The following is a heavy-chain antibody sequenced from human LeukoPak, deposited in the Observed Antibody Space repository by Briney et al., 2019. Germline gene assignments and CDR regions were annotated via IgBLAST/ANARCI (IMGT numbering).Heavy chain of an antibody. D-gene: IGHD1-7*01. Sequence: HRASVNVSCKASGYTFTGYYMHWVRQAPGQGLEWMGWINPNSGGTNYAQKFQGRVTMTRDTSISTAYMELSRLRSDDTAVYYCASWGNWNYPHDYWGQGTLVTVSS. CDR2: INPNSGGT. CDR1: GYTFTGYY. CDR3: ASWGNWNYPHDY. J-gene: IGHJ4*02. V-gene: IGHV1-2*02.